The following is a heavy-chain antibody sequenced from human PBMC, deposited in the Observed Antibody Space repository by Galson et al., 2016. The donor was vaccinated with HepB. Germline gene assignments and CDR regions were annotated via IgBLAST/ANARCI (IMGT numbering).Heavy chain of an antibody. D-gene: IGHD3-22*01. CDR3: VKDGADSGGYYPDY. V-gene: IGHV7-4-1*02. J-gene: IGHJ4*02. CDR1: GYTFTDYA. CDR2: INTNTGNP. Sequence: SVKVSCKASGYTFTDYAMNWVRQAPGQGLEWVGWINTNTGNPSYAQGFVGRFVLSLDPFVSTAYLQISDLKAEDTAVYYCVKDGADSGGYYPDYWGQGTLVTVSS.